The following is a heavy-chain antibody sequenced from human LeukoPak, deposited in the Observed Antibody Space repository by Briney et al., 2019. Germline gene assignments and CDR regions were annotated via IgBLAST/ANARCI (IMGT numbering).Heavy chain of an antibody. CDR1: GYSISSGYY. CDR3: ARVRDYYYYYMDV. V-gene: IGHV4-38-2*02. J-gene: IGHJ6*03. CDR2: IYHSGST. Sequence: PSETLSLTCTVSGYSISSGYYWGWVRQPPGEGLEWIGGIYHSGSTYYNPSLKSRVTISVDTSKNQFSLKLSSVTAADTAVYYCARVRDYYYYYMDVWGKGTTVTVSS.